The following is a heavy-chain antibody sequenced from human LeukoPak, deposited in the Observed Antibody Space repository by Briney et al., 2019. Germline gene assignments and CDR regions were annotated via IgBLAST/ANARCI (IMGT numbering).Heavy chain of an antibody. CDR1: GFTFSTFW. Sequence: GGSLRLSCAASGFTFSTFWLTWVRQAPGKGLEWVANIKGDGSEMYYVDSVKGRFTISRDNADKSMFMHMNSLRAEDTAVYYCACSFGGHPFYFAFWGQGTLVTVSS. CDR3: ACSFGGHPFYFAF. J-gene: IGHJ4*02. CDR2: IKGDGSEM. D-gene: IGHD2-15*01. V-gene: IGHV3-7*05.